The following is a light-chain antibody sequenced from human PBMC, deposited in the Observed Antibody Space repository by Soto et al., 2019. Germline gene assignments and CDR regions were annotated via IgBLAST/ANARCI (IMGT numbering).Light chain of an antibody. V-gene: IGLV2-14*01. J-gene: IGLJ1*01. CDR1: SSDIGGYDY. CDR2: EVR. CDR3: CSYTRTSNHYF. Sequence: QSSLTQPAAVSGSPGQAITISCTGTSSDIGGYDYVSWYQQRPGKAPKLMIYEVRYRPSGVSNRLSGSKSGNTASLTISGLQAEDEAVYYCCSYTRTSNHYFFGSGTKVTXL.